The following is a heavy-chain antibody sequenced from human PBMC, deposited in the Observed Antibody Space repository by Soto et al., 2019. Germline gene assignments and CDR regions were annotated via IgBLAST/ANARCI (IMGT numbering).Heavy chain of an antibody. CDR2: INPSGGST. D-gene: IGHD1-7*01. CDR3: AREGLGGTTMLDYYYYMDV. Sequence: ASVKVSCKASGYTFTSYYMHWVRQAPGQGLEWMGIINPSGGSTSYAQKFQGRVTMTRDTSTSTVYMELSSLRSEDTAVYYCAREGLGGTTMLDYYYYMDVWGKGTTVT. V-gene: IGHV1-46*03. J-gene: IGHJ6*03. CDR1: GYTFTSYY.